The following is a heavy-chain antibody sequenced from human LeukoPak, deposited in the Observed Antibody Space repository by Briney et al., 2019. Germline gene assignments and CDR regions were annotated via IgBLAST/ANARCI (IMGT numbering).Heavy chain of an antibody. CDR2: IDWDDDK. V-gene: IGHV2-70*04. J-gene: IGHJ4*02. D-gene: IGHD3-10*01. Sequence: SGPALVKPTQTLTLTCTFSGFSLSTSGMRVSWIRQPPGKALEWLARIDWDDDKFYSTSLKTRLTISKGTSKNQVVLTMTNMDPVDTATYYCALSMGDYGSGSYYYWGQGTLVTVSS. CDR1: GFSLSTSGMR. CDR3: ALSMGDYGSGSYYY.